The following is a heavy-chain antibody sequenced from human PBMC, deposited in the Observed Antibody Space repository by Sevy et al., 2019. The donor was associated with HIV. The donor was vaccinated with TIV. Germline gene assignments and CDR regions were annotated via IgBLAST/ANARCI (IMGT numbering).Heavy chain of an antibody. CDR3: ARGKSGYGYALSY. J-gene: IGHJ4*02. Sequence: GGSLRLSCAASGFTVNSNYMTWVRQAPGKGLEGVSVIYSDGTTYHADSVKDRFTISRDNSKNTLYLQMNSLRAEDTAVYYCARGKSGYGYALSYWGQGTLVTLSS. CDR2: IYSDGTT. CDR1: GFTVNSNY. D-gene: IGHD5-18*01. V-gene: IGHV3-66*01.